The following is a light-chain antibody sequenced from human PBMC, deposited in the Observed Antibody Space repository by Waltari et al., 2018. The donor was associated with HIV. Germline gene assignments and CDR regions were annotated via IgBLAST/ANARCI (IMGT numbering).Light chain of an antibody. Sequence: SYVLTQPPSVSVAPGQTARITCGGNNIGSKSVHWYQQKPGQAPVLVVYDDGDRPSGIPGRFSGSNSGNTATLTISRGEAGDEADYYCQVWDSGSDHYVFGTGTKVTVL. J-gene: IGLJ1*01. CDR1: NIGSKS. V-gene: IGLV3-21*02. CDR2: DDG. CDR3: QVWDSGSDHYV.